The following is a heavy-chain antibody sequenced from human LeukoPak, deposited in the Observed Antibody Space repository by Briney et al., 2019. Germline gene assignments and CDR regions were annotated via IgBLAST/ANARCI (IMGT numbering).Heavy chain of an antibody. CDR3: ARVPNAITIFGVVISRQAVTYYYMDV. Sequence: PGGSLRLSCAASGFTFSRYAMSWVRQAPEKGLGWVSSISSNISYIYYTDSVKGRFNISRDNAKNSLYLQMNSLRAEDTAVYYCARVPNAITIFGVVISRQAVTYYYMDVWGKGTTVTVSS. D-gene: IGHD3-3*01. CDR1: GFTFSRYA. J-gene: IGHJ6*03. V-gene: IGHV3-21*01. CDR2: ISSNISYI.